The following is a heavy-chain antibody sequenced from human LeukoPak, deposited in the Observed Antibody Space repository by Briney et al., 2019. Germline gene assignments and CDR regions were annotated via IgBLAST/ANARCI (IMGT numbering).Heavy chain of an antibody. Sequence: GGSLRLSCAASGFTFSTYSMAWLRQAPGKGLDWVANINPGGSAKYYVDSVKARFTISSDDAKTSLYLQMDSLRAEDTAVYSCARWGLAYTIDYWGQGTLVTVSS. J-gene: IGHJ4*02. CDR2: INPGGSAK. CDR1: GFTFSTYS. V-gene: IGHV3-7*01. CDR3: ARWGLAYTIDY. D-gene: IGHD2-21*01.